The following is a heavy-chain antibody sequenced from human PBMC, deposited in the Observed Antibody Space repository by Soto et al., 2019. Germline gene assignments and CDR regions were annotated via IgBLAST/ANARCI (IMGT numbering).Heavy chain of an antibody. CDR2: ISGSGNKT. Sequence: EVRLLESGGGLVQPGGSLRLSCGVSGFTFSTYAMSWVRQAPGKGLEWVSAISGSGNKTFYADSVKGRFTISRDNSKNTLHLHMSSLRVEDTAVYYCVGGVRLHFDLWSQGTLVTVSS. D-gene: IGHD1-26*01. CDR1: GFTFSTYA. CDR3: VGGVRLHFDL. V-gene: IGHV3-23*01. J-gene: IGHJ4*02.